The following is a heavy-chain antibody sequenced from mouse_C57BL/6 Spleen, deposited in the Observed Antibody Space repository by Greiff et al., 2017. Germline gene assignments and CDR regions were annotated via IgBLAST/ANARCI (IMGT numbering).Heavy chain of an antibody. V-gene: IGHV1-18*01. CDR1: GYTFTDYN. J-gene: IGHJ3*01. CDR2: INPNNGGT. CDR3: ARWDGSLAY. D-gene: IGHD2-3*01. Sequence: VQLQQSGPELVKPGASVKIPCKASGYTFTDYNMDWVKQSNGKSLEWIGDINPNNGGTIYNQKFKGKATLTVDKSSSTAYMERRSLTSEDTAVYYCARWDGSLAYWGQGTLVTVSA.